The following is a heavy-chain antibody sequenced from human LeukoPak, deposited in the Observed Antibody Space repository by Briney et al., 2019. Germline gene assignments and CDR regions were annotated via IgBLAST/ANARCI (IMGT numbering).Heavy chain of an antibody. CDR1: GGSISSSNW. CDR2: IHHSGTT. Sequence: MASETLSLTCTVSGGSISSSNWWSWVRQPPGKGLECIGEIHHSGTTNYNPSLNSRVTISVDTSKNQFSLKLSSVTAADTAVYYCARLTMVRGVIYYYYYYMDVWGKGTTVTISS. J-gene: IGHJ6*03. D-gene: IGHD3-10*01. CDR3: ARLTMVRGVIYYYYYYMDV. V-gene: IGHV4-4*02.